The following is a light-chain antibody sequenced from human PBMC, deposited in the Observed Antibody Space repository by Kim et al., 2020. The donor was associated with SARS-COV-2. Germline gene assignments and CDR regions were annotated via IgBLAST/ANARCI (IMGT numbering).Light chain of an antibody. Sequence: LTQPHSVSESPGNTVTISCTRIGGGIATAYVQWFQQRPGSSPITVIYGDHQRPSGVPTRFSGSIDVSSNSASLTISGLKTEDEADYYCHSYDSTHWVVGGGTQLTVL. V-gene: IGLV6-57*01. CDR3: HSYDSTHWV. CDR2: GDH. J-gene: IGLJ3*02. CDR1: GGGIATAY.